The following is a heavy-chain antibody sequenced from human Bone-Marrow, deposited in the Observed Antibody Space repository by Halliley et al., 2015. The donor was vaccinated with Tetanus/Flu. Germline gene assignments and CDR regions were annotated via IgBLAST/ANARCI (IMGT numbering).Heavy chain of an antibody. Sequence: PRLSCAASGFTFSNYALTWVRQAPGKGLEWVSGISGSGGSTYYADSVKGRCNISRDNSRKTLYLQLNSLRAEDTAVYYCARGARGPWEDEDPALGWAYGHGRQVFSLDYGGQGTWVTV. J-gene: IGHJ4*02. CDR1: GFTFSNYA. CDR2: ISGSGGST. D-gene: IGHD1-26*01. CDR3: ARGARGPWEDEDPALGWAYGHGRQVFSLDY. V-gene: IGHV3-23*01.